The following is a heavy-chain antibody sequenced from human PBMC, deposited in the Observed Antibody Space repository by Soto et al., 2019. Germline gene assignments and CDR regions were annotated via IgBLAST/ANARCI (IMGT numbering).Heavy chain of an antibody. CDR3: ERDRFYCSSNSCYADYY. J-gene: IGHJ4*02. CDR1: GYTFTSYG. Sequence: ASVKVSCKASGYTFTSYGISWVRQAPGQGLEWMGWISAYNGNTNYAQKLQGRVTMTTDTSTSTACMELRSLRSDDTAVYYCERDRFYCSSNSCYADYYWCQGILVTVS. V-gene: IGHV1-18*01. CDR2: ISAYNGNT. D-gene: IGHD2-2*01.